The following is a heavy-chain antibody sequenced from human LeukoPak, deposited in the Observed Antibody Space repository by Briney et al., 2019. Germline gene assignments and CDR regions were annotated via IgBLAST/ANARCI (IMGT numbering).Heavy chain of an antibody. Sequence: PSETLSLTCTVSGGSISSYYWSWIRQPPGKGLEWIGYIYYSGSTNYNPCLKSRVTMSVDTSKNQFSLKLSSVTAADTAVYYCARGNRGVYGSGRSYAFDIWGQGTMVTVSS. V-gene: IGHV4-59*01. CDR1: GGSISSYY. D-gene: IGHD3-10*01. CDR3: ARGNRGVYGSGRSYAFDI. CDR2: IYYSGST. J-gene: IGHJ3*02.